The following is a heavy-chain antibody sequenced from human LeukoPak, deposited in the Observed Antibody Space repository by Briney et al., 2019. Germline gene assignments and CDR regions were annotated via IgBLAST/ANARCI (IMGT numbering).Heavy chain of an antibody. Sequence: ASVKVSCKASGYTFTSYYMHWVRQAPGQGLEWMGIINSSGGSTSYAQKFQGRVTMTRDTSTSTVYMELSSLRSEDTAVYYCAREGPDIVVVPAAPFYYYYGMDVWGQGTTVTVSS. V-gene: IGHV1-46*01. CDR1: GYTFTSYY. D-gene: IGHD2-2*01. J-gene: IGHJ6*02. CDR3: AREGPDIVVVPAAPFYYYYGMDV. CDR2: INSSGGST.